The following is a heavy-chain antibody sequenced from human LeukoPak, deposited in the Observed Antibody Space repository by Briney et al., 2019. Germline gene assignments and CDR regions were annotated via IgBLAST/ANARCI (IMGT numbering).Heavy chain of an antibody. CDR1: GGSITSGNYY. V-gene: IGHV4-30-4*01. CDR3: ARVLAGSTINFDS. CDR2: IYNSGST. Sequence: PSETLSLTCTVSGGSITSGNYYWSWIRQPPGKGLEWIGHIYNSGSTTYNPSLKSRVTISVDTSKDQFSLKLYSVTAADTAVYYCARVLAGSTINFDSWGQGTLVTVSS. D-gene: IGHD6-13*01. J-gene: IGHJ4*02.